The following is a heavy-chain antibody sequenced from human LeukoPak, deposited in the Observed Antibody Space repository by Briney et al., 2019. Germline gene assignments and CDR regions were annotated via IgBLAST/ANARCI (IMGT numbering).Heavy chain of an antibody. V-gene: IGHV1-8*01. CDR3: ARTPPYSYGMDV. CDR1: GYTFTSYD. J-gene: IGHJ6*02. D-gene: IGHD2-21*01. Sequence: GASVKVSCKASGYTFTSYDINWVRQATGQGLEWMGWMNPNSGNTGYAQKFQGRVTMTRNTSISTAYMELSGLRSEDTAVYYCARTPPYSYGMDVWGQGTTVTVSS. CDR2: MNPNSGNT.